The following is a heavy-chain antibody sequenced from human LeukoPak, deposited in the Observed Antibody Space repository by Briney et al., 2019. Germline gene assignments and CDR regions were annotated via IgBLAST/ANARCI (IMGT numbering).Heavy chain of an antibody. J-gene: IGHJ4*02. CDR3: TTEYYYDSSGYPYYFDY. V-gene: IGHV3-15*01. D-gene: IGHD3-22*01. CDR1: GFTFSNAW. Sequence: GGSLRLSCAASGFTFSNAWMSWVRQAPGKGLGWVGRIKSKTDGGTTDYAAPVKGRFTISRDDSKNTLYLQMNSLKTEDTAVYYCTTEYYYDSSGYPYYFDYWGQGTLVTVSS. CDR2: IKSKTDGGTT.